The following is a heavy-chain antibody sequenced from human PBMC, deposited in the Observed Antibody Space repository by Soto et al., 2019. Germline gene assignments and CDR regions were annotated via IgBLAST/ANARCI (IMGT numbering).Heavy chain of an antibody. CDR1: GGSISSYY. J-gene: IGHJ5*02. D-gene: IGHD3-10*01. Sequence: SETLSLTCTVSGGSISSYYWSWIRQPPGKGLEWIGYIYYSGSTNYNPSLKSRVTISVDTSKNQFSLQLNSVTPEDTAVYYCARDLRGPRSANWFDPWGQGTLVTVPS. CDR2: IYYSGST. CDR3: ARDLRGPRSANWFDP. V-gene: IGHV4-59*12.